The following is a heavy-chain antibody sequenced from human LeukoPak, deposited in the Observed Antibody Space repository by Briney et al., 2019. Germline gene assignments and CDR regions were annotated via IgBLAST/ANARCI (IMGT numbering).Heavy chain of an antibody. CDR2: IRYDGSDK. Sequence: GGSLRLSCAASGFTFNTCGMHWVRQAPGKGLEWVALIRYDGSDKYYADSVKDRFTISRDNSRNTLYLQMSSLRPEDTAIYYCAKVPEGFRGSGTPTENWGQGTLVAVSS. V-gene: IGHV3-30*02. J-gene: IGHJ4*02. CDR1: GFTFNTCG. CDR3: AKVPEGFRGSGTPTEN. D-gene: IGHD3-10*01.